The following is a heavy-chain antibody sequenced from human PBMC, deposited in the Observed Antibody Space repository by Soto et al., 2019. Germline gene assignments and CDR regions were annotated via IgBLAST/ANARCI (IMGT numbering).Heavy chain of an antibody. Sequence: QVQVVESGGGVVQXGRSLKLSCAASGFTFSNFGMHWVRQAPGKGLEWVAVIWHDGKEKYYADSAKGRSTISRDNSKNTLYLQMNSLRAEDTAVYYCARDPGQDEAMDYWGQGTLVTVSS. CDR1: GFTFSNFG. CDR3: ARDPGQDEAMDY. CDR2: IWHDGKEK. V-gene: IGHV3-33*01. J-gene: IGHJ4*02.